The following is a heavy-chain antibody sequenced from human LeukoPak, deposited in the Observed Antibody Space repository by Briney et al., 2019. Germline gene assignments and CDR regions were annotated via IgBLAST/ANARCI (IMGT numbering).Heavy chain of an antibody. CDR1: GFTFSSYA. CDR2: ISGSGGST. Sequence: GGSLRLSCAASGFTFSSYAMSWVRQAPGKGLEWVSAISGSGGSTYYADFVKGRFTISRDNSKNTLYLQMNSLRAEDTAVYYCARRIVGATSAYYFDYWGQGTLVTVSS. CDR3: ARRIVGATSAYYFDY. V-gene: IGHV3-23*01. J-gene: IGHJ4*02. D-gene: IGHD1-26*01.